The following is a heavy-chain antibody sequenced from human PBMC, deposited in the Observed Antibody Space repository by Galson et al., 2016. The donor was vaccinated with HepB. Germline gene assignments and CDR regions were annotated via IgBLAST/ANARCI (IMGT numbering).Heavy chain of an antibody. J-gene: IGHJ6*02. CDR1: GFIFSSYS. V-gene: IGHV3-48*04. CDR2: VSSSSNTI. D-gene: IGHD6-13*01. CDR3: ARGGIGGFPYYYYYGMDV. Sequence: SLRLSCAASGFIFSSYSMNWVRQAPGKGLEWLSYVSSSSNTIQYEDSVKGRFTISRDNARNSLSLQMNSLSAEDTAVYYCARGGIGGFPYYYYYGMDVWGQGTTVTVS.